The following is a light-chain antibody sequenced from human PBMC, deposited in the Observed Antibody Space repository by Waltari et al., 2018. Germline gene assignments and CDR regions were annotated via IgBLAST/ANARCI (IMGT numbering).Light chain of an antibody. Sequence: QSVLTQPPSASGTPGQRVTISCSGSSYNIRTKYVYWYQQFPRTAPKLLIYMNNQRPSGVPDLFSASKSGTSASLAISGLRSEDEADYYCAVWDDSLSGRVFGGGTKLTVL. CDR3: AVWDDSLSGRV. J-gene: IGLJ3*02. CDR2: MNN. CDR1: SYNIRTKY. V-gene: IGLV1-47*01.